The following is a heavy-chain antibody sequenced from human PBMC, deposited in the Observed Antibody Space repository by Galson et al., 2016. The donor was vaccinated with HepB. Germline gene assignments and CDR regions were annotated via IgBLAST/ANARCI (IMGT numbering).Heavy chain of an antibody. CDR3: TCLAADY. J-gene: IGHJ4*02. CDR2: ISGNGGNR. V-gene: IGHV3-23*01. CDR1: GFTFSDYA. Sequence: SLRLSCAASGFTFSDYAMNWVRQVPGKGLEWVSGISGNGGNRFYADSVKGRFTIFRDNSKNMLYMQMNSLTAEDTAIYYCTCLAADYWGQGTLVTVSS. D-gene: IGHD3-3*02.